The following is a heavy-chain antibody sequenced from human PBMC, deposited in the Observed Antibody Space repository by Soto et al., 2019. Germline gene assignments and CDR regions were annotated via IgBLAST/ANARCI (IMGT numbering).Heavy chain of an antibody. J-gene: IGHJ4*02. D-gene: IGHD2-2*01. CDR2: IYYSGST. Sequence: PSETLSLTCTVSGGSISSYYWSWIRQPPGKGLEWIGYIYYSGSTNYNPSLKSRVTISVDTSKNQFSLKLSSVTAADTAVYYCATRSAAKGSHFDYWGQGTLVTVSS. V-gene: IGHV4-59*01. CDR1: GGSISSYY. CDR3: ATRSAAKGSHFDY.